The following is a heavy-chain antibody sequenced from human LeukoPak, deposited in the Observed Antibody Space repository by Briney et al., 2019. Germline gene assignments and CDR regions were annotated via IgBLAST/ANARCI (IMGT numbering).Heavy chain of an antibody. Sequence: SETLSLTCAVYGGSFSGYYWSWIRQPPGKGLEWIGEINHSGSTNYNPSLKSRVTISVDTSKNQFSLKLSSVTAADTAVYYCARYRDIVGATPLDYWGQGTLATVSS. D-gene: IGHD1-26*01. J-gene: IGHJ4*02. CDR1: GGSFSGYY. V-gene: IGHV4-34*01. CDR2: INHSGST. CDR3: ARYRDIVGATPLDY.